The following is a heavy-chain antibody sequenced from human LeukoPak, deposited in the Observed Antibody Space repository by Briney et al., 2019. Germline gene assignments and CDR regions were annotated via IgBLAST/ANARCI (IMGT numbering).Heavy chain of an antibody. CDR3: AKQFLGAN. CDR1: GFIFSSLA. D-gene: IGHD4/OR15-4a*01. V-gene: IGHV3-23*01. Sequence: GGSLRLSCAASGFIFSSLAMTWVRQAPGKGLEWVSTINAVDANTYYADSVKGRFTVSRDNSRNTLYLQMNNLRAEDTAVYYCAKQFLGANWGQGTLVIVSS. CDR2: INAVDANT. J-gene: IGHJ4*02.